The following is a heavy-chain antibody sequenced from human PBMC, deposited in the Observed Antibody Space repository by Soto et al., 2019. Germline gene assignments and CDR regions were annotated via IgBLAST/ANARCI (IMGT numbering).Heavy chain of an antibody. D-gene: IGHD3-3*01. CDR3: AKDHYDFWSGEKKLFDY. CDR2: ISGSGGST. CDR1: GFTFSSYA. Sequence: EVQLLESGGGLVQPGGSLRLSCAASGFTFSSYAMSWVRQAPGKGLEWVSAISGSGGSTYYADSVKGRFTISRDNSKNTLYLQMNSLRSEDTAIYYCAKDHYDFWSGEKKLFDYWGQGTLVTVSS. J-gene: IGHJ4*02. V-gene: IGHV3-23*01.